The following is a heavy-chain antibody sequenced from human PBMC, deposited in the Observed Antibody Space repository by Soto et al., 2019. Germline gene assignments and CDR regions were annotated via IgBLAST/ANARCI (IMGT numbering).Heavy chain of an antibody. J-gene: IGHJ5*02. Sequence: SETLSLTCTVSGGSISSGDYYWSWIRQPPGKGLEWIGYIYYSGSTYYNPSLKSRVTISVDTSKNQFSLKLSSVTAADTAVYYCARVNPREYEKWFDPWGQGTLVTVSS. D-gene: IGHD3-10*01. V-gene: IGHV4-30-4*01. CDR3: ARVNPREYEKWFDP. CDR2: IYYSGST. CDR1: GGSISSGDYY.